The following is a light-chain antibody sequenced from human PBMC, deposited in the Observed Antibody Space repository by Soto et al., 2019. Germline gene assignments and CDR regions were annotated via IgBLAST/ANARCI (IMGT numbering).Light chain of an antibody. CDR2: VAS. V-gene: IGKV1-6*01. CDR1: QNIDNY. CDR3: LQDYNYPRT. J-gene: IGKJ2*01. Sequence: IQVTQSPSSLSASVGDRVTITCRSSQNIDNYLNWYQHKPGKAPKLLIYVASHLQSGVPSRFSGSGSGTEFTLTITSLQPEDFATYFCLQDYNYPRTFGQGTKLEIK.